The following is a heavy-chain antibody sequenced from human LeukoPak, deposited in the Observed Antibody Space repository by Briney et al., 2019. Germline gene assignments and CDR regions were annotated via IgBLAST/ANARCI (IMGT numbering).Heavy chain of an antibody. J-gene: IGHJ6*03. CDR1: GFPVRSND. Sequence: GGSLRLSCVVSGFPVRSNDMSWVRQAPGKGLEWVSAIYSAGTPYYADSVKGRFTISRDTSRNTVYLQMNSLRLEDTAMYYCVRDRFYDVLTGYFYYLDVWGKGTAV. V-gene: IGHV3-53*01. CDR3: VRDRFYDVLTGYFYYLDV. D-gene: IGHD3-9*01. CDR2: IYSAGTP.